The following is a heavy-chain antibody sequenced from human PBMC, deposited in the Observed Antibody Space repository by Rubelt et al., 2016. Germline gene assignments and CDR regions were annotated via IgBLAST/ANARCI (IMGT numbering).Heavy chain of an antibody. CDR3: AKLFHYGSGSFGRYLDL. CDR2: ITVGGTTT. Sequence: GLEWVSVITVGGTTTYYADSVTGRFTISRDDYKNTLHLEMNSLRAEDTAVYYCAKLFHYGSGSFGRYLDLWRRGTLVTVSS. V-gene: IGHV3-23*01. J-gene: IGHJ2*01. D-gene: IGHD3-10*01.